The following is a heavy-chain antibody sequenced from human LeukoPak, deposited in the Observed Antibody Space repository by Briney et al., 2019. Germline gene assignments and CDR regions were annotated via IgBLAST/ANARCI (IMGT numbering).Heavy chain of an antibody. Sequence: GGSLRLSCAASGFSFRTYSMNWVRQAPGEGLEWISYISSNSRSIYYADSVTGRITISRDNAKYAVYLQIHSLRAEDTAVYYCARLQWVFDPWGQGTLVTVSS. CDR1: GFSFRTYS. V-gene: IGHV3-48*01. D-gene: IGHD6-19*01. J-gene: IGHJ5*02. CDR2: ISSNSRSI. CDR3: ARLQWVFDP.